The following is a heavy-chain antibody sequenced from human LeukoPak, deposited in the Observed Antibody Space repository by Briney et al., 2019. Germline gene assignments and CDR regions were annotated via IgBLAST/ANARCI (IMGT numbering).Heavy chain of an antibody. CDR3: ARSASYDSTSYYIYYFLDV. CDR1: GFTFSSFE. CDR2: ISSSGSTK. J-gene: IGHJ6*03. D-gene: IGHD3-22*01. Sequence: GGSLRLSCAASGFTFSSFEMNWVRQAPGKGLEWVSYISSSGSTKYYADSVKGRFTISRDNAKNSLYLQMNSLRAEDTAVYYCARSASYDSTSYYIYYFLDVWGKGTTVTISS. V-gene: IGHV3-48*03.